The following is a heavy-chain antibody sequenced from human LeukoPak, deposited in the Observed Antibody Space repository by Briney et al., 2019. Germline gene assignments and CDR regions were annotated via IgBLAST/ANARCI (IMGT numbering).Heavy chain of an antibody. CDR2: IYAGGSSSA. Sequence: GGSLRLSCAASGFTVSANDMSWVRQAPGKGLEWVSLIYAGGSSSAFYADSVKGRFTASRHDSKNTLDLQLNGLRADDTAVYYCLRQGVGDPPRWGQGTLVTVSS. V-gene: IGHV3-53*04. D-gene: IGHD3-16*01. CDR3: LRQGVGDPPR. J-gene: IGHJ4*02. CDR1: GFTVSAND.